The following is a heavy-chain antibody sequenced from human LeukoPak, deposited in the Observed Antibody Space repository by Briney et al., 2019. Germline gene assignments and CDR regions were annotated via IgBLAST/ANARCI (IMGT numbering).Heavy chain of an antibody. J-gene: IGHJ3*01. CDR1: GFTFSDYW. V-gene: IGHV3-7*03. CDR2: IKQDGSEK. D-gene: IGHD3-22*01. CDR3: ARAADTSYYYDISGYFEA. Sequence: PGGSLRLSCAASGFTFSDYWIHWVRQAPGKGLEWVANIKQDGSEKYYVDSVKGRFTISRDNAKNSLYLQMNSLRAEDTAVYYCARAADTSYYYDISGYFEAWGQGTMVTVSS.